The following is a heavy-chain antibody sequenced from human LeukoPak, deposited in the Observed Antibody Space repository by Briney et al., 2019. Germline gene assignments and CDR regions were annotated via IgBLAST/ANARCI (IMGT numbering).Heavy chain of an antibody. D-gene: IGHD3-10*01. CDR1: GGSFSGYY. CDR3: ARGLMYYYGSGGLSWFDP. Sequence: SETLSLTCAVYGGSFSGYYWSWIRQPPGKGLEWIGEINHSGSTNYNPSLKSRVTISVDTSKNQFSLKLSSVTAADTAVYYCARGLMYYYGSGGLSWFDPWGQGTLVTVSS. J-gene: IGHJ5*02. CDR2: INHSGST. V-gene: IGHV4-34*01.